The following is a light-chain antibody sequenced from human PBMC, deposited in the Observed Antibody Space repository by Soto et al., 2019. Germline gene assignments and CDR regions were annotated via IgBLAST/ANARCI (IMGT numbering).Light chain of an antibody. Sequence: EIVLTQSPATLSLSPGERSTLSCRASQSVGSSLAWYQQKLGQAPGLLIYAASDRATGIPGRFSGSGSGTDFTLIISSLEPEDFAFYYCQQGNTWPWTFGQGTKVDIK. CDR2: AAS. CDR1: QSVGSS. V-gene: IGKV3-11*01. J-gene: IGKJ1*01. CDR3: QQGNTWPWT.